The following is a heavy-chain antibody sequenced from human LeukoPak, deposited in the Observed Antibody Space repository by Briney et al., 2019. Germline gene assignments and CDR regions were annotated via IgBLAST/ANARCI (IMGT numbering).Heavy chain of an antibody. J-gene: IGHJ4*02. CDR3: AKSGWGLNSLLYYFDY. CDR1: GFTFSSYA. Sequence: PGGSLRLSCAASGFTFSSYAMTWVRQAPGKGLEWVSGISGSGGNTYYADSVKGRFTISRDNSKNTLHLQMNSLRAEDTAVYYCAKSGWGLNSLLYYFDYWGQGTLVTVSS. CDR2: ISGSGGNT. D-gene: IGHD2-21*02. V-gene: IGHV3-23*01.